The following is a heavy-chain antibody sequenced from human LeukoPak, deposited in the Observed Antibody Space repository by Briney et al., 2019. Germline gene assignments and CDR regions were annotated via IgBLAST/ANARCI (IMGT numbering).Heavy chain of an antibody. CDR1: GVSISSSSYY. D-gene: IGHD4-17*01. V-gene: IGHV4-39*01. CDR2: IYYSGST. Sequence: PSETLSLTCTVSGVSISSSSYYWGWIRQPPGKGLEWIGSIYYSGSTYYNPSLKSRVTISVDTSKNQFSLKLSSVTAADTAVYYCARHGGMTTVTTLFDYWGQGTLVTVSS. CDR3: ARHGGMTTVTTLFDY. J-gene: IGHJ4*02.